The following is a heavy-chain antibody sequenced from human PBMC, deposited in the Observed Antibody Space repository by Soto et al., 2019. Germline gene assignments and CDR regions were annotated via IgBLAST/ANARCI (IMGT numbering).Heavy chain of an antibody. CDR1: GFTFSSYG. V-gene: IGHV3-30*18. Sequence: QVQLVESVGGVVQPGRSLRLSCAASGFTFSSYGMHWVRQAPGKGLEWVAIISYDGSEKYYAGSVKGRFTISRDNSKNTLYLQMNSLRAEDTAVYYCAKGAVTSSLYYFDYWGQGTLVTVSS. D-gene: IGHD4-17*01. CDR3: AKGAVTSSLYYFDY. CDR2: ISYDGSEK. J-gene: IGHJ4*02.